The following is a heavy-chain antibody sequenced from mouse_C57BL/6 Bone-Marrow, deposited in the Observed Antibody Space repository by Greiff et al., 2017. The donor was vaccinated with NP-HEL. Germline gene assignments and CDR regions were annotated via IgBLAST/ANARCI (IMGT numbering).Heavy chain of an antibody. CDR2: IDPENGDT. Sequence: EVQLQQSGAELVRPGASVKLSCTASGFNIKDDYMHWVKQRPEQGLEWIGWIDPENGDTESASKFQGKATITADTTSNTAYLQLSTLTSEDTAVYYDTRYYYGSSFWYVDVWGTGTTVTVSS. V-gene: IGHV14-4*01. CDR3: TRYYYGSSFWYVDV. D-gene: IGHD1-1*01. J-gene: IGHJ1*03. CDR1: GFNIKDDY.